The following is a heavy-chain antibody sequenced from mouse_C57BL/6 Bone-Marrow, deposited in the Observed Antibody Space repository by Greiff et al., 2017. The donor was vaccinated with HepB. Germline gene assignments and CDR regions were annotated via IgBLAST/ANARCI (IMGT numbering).Heavy chain of an antibody. Sequence: EVKLMESGGGLVQPGGSLKLSCAASGFTFSDYYMYWVRQTPEKRLEWVAYISNGGGSTYYPDTVKGRFTISRDNAKNTLYLQMSRLKSEDTAMYYCARQAYYSNLYAMDYWGQGTSVTVSS. V-gene: IGHV5-12*01. J-gene: IGHJ4*01. D-gene: IGHD2-5*01. CDR3: ARQAYYSNLYAMDY. CDR2: ISNGGGST. CDR1: GFTFSDYY.